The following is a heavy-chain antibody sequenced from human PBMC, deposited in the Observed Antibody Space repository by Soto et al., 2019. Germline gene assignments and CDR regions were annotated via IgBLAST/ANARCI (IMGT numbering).Heavy chain of an antibody. J-gene: IGHJ5*02. CDR1: GYTFTNFW. CDR2: IYAGDSDT. Sequence: GESLKISCQGSGYTFTNFWIAWVRQMPGKGLEWMGLIYAGDSDTKYSPSFQGQVTISADKSISTAYLQWSSLKASDTAMYYCARQSRGYSNNWFDPSGQGTLVTVSS. D-gene: IGHD2-21*01. V-gene: IGHV5-51*01. CDR3: ARQSRGYSNNWFDP.